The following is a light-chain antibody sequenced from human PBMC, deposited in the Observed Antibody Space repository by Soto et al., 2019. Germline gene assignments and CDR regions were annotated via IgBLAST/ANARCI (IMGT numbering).Light chain of an antibody. Sequence: DIQMTQSPSSQSASVGDRVTITCRPSQGISNYLAWYQQKPGKVPKLLIYGASTLQSGVSSRFSGSGSGTDFTLTISSLQPEDVATYYCQKYNSAPLTFGGGTKVEIK. J-gene: IGKJ4*01. CDR3: QKYNSAPLT. CDR2: GAS. V-gene: IGKV1-27*01. CDR1: QGISNY.